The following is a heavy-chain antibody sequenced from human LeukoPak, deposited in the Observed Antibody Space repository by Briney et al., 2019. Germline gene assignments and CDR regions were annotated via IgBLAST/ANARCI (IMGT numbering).Heavy chain of an antibody. Sequence: GGSLRLSCAASGFTFDDYAMHWVRQAPGKGLEWVSGISWNSGSIGYADSVKGRFTISRDNAKNSLYLQMNSLRAEDTALYYCARRDSRGAFDIWGQGTMVTVSS. CDR3: ARRDSRGAFDI. D-gene: IGHD3-22*01. CDR2: ISWNSGSI. J-gene: IGHJ3*02. V-gene: IGHV3-9*01. CDR1: GFTFDDYA.